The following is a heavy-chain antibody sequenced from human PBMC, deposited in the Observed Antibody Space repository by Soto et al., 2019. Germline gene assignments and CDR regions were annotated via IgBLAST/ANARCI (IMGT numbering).Heavy chain of an antibody. Sequence: SETLSLTCTVSGGSISSGDYYWSWIRQPPGKGLEWIGYIYYSGSTYYNPSLKSRVTISVDTSKNQFSLKLSSVTAADTAVYYCARAGYGTPFDYWGQGTLVSVSS. CDR3: ARAGYGTPFDY. D-gene: IGHD5-18*01. CDR1: GGSISSGDYY. V-gene: IGHV4-30-4*01. J-gene: IGHJ4*02. CDR2: IYYSGST.